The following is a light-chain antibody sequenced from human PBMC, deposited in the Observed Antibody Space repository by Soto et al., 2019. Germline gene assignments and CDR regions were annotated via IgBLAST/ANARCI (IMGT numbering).Light chain of an antibody. CDR3: QQRYDWPPIT. J-gene: IGKJ5*01. CDR2: DAS. V-gene: IGKV3-11*01. Sequence: EIVLTQSPATLSLSPGERATLSCRASQSVRIYLAWYQQKPGQAPRLLISDASNRATGIPDRFSGSGSGTDFTLNISSLEPEDSAVYYCQQRYDWPPITFGQGTRLEIK. CDR1: QSVRIY.